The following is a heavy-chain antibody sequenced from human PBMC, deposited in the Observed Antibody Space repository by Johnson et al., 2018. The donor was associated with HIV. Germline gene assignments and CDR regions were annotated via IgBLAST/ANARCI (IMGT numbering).Heavy chain of an antibody. CDR3: ATLGWVIATRDAFDI. J-gene: IGHJ3*02. CDR2: IKSKTDGGTT. CDR1: EFTFSNAW. D-gene: IGHD2-21*01. V-gene: IGHV3-15*01. Sequence: VQLVESGGGLVKPGGSLRLSCAASEFTFSNAWMSWVRQAPGKGLEWVGRIKSKTDGGTTDYAAPVKGRFSISKDDSKKTLYLQMNSLKIEDTAVYYCATLGWVIATRDAFDIWGQGTMVTVSS.